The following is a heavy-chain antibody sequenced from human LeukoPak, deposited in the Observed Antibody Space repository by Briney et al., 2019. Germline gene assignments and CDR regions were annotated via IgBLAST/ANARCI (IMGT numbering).Heavy chain of an antibody. CDR2: TKNKANSYTT. CDR3: TRTSYSGSFFDY. CDR1: RFSFSGHY. V-gene: IGHV3-72*01. J-gene: IGHJ4*02. Sequence: PGGSLRLSCAASRFSFSGHYMDWVRQAPGKGLEWVGRTKNKANSYTTEYAASVKGRFTISRDDSKNSLYLQMDSLKTEDTAVYYCTRTSYSGSFFDYWGQGTLVTVSS. D-gene: IGHD1-26*01.